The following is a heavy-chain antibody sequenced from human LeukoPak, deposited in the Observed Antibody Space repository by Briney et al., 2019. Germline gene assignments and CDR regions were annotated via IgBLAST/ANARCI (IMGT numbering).Heavy chain of an antibody. V-gene: IGHV1-18*01. CDR2: ISAHDSNT. CDR1: GYTFTNHG. D-gene: IGHD2-21*02. J-gene: IGHJ4*02. CDR3: ARAWIMVTSHLDF. Sequence: ASVKVSCKASGYTFTNHGITWVRQAPGQGLEWMGWISAHDSNTNYAQKLQGRVTMTTDTSTSIAYMELRSLRSDDTAMYYCARAWIMVTSHLDFWGQGTLVTVSS.